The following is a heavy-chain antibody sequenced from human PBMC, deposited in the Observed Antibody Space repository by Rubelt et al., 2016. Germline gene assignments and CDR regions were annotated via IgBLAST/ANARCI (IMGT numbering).Heavy chain of an antibody. CDR2: INTNSGGT. CDR1: GYTFTGYY. Sequence: QVQLVQSGAEVKKPGASVKVSCKASGYTFTGYYMHWVRQAPGQGLEWMGWINTNSGGTNYGRMFQGRVTMTRATSISTAYMELSRLRSDDTAVYYCARDLYKGPRWLVAYWGQGTLVTVSS. J-gene: IGHJ4*02. V-gene: IGHV1-2*02. CDR3: ARDLYKGPRWLVAY. D-gene: IGHD6-19*01.